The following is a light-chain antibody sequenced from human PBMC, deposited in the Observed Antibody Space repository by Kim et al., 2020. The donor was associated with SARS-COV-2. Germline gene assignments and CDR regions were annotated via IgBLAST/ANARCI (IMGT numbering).Light chain of an antibody. CDR2: DVN. CDR3: SSFTSSSTWV. CDR1: TSDVGCYDY. V-gene: IGLV2-14*03. Sequence: GQSIPISCTGTTSDVGCYDYVSWYQQHPGKAPKLTIFDVNERPSGVSNRFFGSKSGNTASLTISGLQAEDEADYYCSSFTSSSTWVFGGGTKLTVL. J-gene: IGLJ2*01.